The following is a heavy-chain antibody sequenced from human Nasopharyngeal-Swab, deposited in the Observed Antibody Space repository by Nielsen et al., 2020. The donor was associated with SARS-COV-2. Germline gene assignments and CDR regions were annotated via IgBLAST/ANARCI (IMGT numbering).Heavy chain of an antibody. J-gene: IGHJ4*02. CDR2: INSGNGDT. CDR1: GYNFAVYI. Sequence: ASVKVSCKASGYNFAVYIMHWVRQAPGQGLEWLVWINSGNGDTKYSQKFQDRVTFTRDTSADTAYMELSSLRSEDTAVYFCARHFYSRSSRLLYLDYWGQGTLVTVSS. V-gene: IGHV1-3*01. CDR3: ARHFYSRSSRLLYLDY. D-gene: IGHD6-6*01.